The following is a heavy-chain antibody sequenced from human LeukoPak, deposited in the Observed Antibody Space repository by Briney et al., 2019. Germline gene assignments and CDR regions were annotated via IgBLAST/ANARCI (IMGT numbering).Heavy chain of an antibody. CDR3: ATSYCGGDCYSVGFDY. J-gene: IGHJ4*02. CDR1: GYTFTSYG. D-gene: IGHD2-21*02. CDR2: ISAYNGNT. V-gene: IGHV1-18*01. Sequence: ASVKVSCKASGYTFTSYGISWVRQAPGQGLEWMGWISAYNGNTNYAQKLQGRVTMTTDTSTSTAYMELRSPRSDDTAVYYCATSYCGGDCYSVGFDYWGQGTLVTVSS.